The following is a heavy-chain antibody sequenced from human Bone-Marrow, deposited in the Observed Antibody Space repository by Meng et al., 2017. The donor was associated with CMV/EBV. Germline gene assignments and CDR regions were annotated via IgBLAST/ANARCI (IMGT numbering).Heavy chain of an antibody. CDR3: AKGSSSPYYFDY. D-gene: IGHD6-6*01. J-gene: IGHJ4*02. CDR1: GGSISSSSYY. CDR2: IYHSGST. V-gene: IGHV4-39*07. Sequence: SETLSLTCTVSGGSISSSSYYWGWIRQPPGKGLEWIGSIYHSGSTYYNPSLKSRVTISVDTSKNQFSLKLSSVTAADTAVYYCAKGSSSPYYFDYWGQGTLVTVSS.